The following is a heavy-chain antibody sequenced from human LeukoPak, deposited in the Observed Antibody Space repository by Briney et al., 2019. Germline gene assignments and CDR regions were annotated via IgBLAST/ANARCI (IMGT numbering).Heavy chain of an antibody. V-gene: IGHV1-2*02. CDR1: GYTFTGYY. J-gene: IGHJ4*02. CDR2: INPNSGGT. Sequence: ASVKVSCKASGYTFTGYYMHWVRQAPGQGLEWMGWINPNSGGTNYAQKFQGRVTMTRDTSISTAYMELSGLRSDDTAVYYCAREGGSVVPAAMKNFDYWGQGTLVTVSS. D-gene: IGHD2-2*01. CDR3: AREGGSVVPAAMKNFDY.